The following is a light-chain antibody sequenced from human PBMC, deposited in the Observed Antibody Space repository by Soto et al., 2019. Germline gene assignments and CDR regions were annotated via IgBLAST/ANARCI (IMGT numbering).Light chain of an antibody. Sequence: QSVLTQPPSASGSPGQSVTISCTGTSSDVGGYDYVSWYQQDSGKAPKLMIYEVSKRPSGVPNRFSGSKSGNTASLTVSGLQAEDEADYYCSSYAGSNNFVFGGGTKVTVL. CDR3: SSYAGSNNFV. J-gene: IGLJ2*01. CDR2: EVS. V-gene: IGLV2-8*01. CDR1: SSDVGGYDY.